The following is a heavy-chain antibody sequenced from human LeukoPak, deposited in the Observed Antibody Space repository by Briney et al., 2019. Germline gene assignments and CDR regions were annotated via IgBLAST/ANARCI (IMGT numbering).Heavy chain of an antibody. CDR1: NGSISIYY. J-gene: IGHJ4*02. CDR2: ISASGST. Sequence: PSETLSLTCTVSNGSISIYYWSWVRQPAGKGLEWIGRISASGSTNYNPSLKSRVTMSLDTSKNQFSLKLSSVTAADTAVYYCARIWLALDYWGQGTLVTVSS. D-gene: IGHD6-19*01. V-gene: IGHV4-4*07. CDR3: ARIWLALDY.